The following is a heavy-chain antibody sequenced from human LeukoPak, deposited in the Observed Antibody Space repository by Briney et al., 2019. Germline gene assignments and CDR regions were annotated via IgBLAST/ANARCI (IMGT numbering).Heavy chain of an antibody. CDR2: IYYSGTT. CDR1: DASISSYY. J-gene: IGHJ4*02. D-gene: IGHD3-16*01. V-gene: IGHV4-59*01. Sequence: SETLSLTCTVSDASISSYYWSWIRQPPGKGLEWIGSIYYSGTTNYNPSLKSRVTISIDTSKNQFSLELTSVTAADTAVFYCAKGRASHEYWGQGILVTVSS. CDR3: AKGRASHEY.